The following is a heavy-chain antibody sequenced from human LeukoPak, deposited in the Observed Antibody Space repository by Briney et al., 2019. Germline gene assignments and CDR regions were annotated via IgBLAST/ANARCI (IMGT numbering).Heavy chain of an antibody. CDR2: IYYSGST. V-gene: IGHV4-59*01. CDR1: GGSISSYY. J-gene: IGHJ6*02. CDR3: ARSYYYYGMDV. Sequence: SETLSLTCTVSGGSISSYYWSWIRQPPGKGLEWIGYIYYSGSTNYNPSLKSRVTISVDTSKNQFSLKLSSVTAADTAVYYCARSYYYYGMDVWGQGTTATVSS.